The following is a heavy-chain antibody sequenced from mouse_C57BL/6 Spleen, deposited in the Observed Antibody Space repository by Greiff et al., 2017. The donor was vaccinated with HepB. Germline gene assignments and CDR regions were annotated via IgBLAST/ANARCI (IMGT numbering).Heavy chain of an antibody. CDR1: GYTFTSYW. CDR3: ARRGNYPWYFDV. V-gene: IGHV1-69*01. J-gene: IGHJ1*03. D-gene: IGHD2-1*01. CDR2: IDPSDSYT. Sequence: VQLQQPGAELVMPGASVKLSCKASGYTFTSYWMHWVKQRPEQGLEWIGEIDPSDSYTNYNQKFKGKSTLTVDKSSSTAYMQLSSLTSEDSAVYYCARRGNYPWYFDVWGTGTTVTVSS.